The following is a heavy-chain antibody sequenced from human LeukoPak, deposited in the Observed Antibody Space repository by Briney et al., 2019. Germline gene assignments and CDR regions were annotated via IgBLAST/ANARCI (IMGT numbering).Heavy chain of an antibody. CDR3: AKDVGSGDSSSYYYFDY. V-gene: IGHV3-9*01. J-gene: IGHJ4*02. CDR1: GFTFDDYA. Sequence: GGSLRLSCAASGFTFDDYAVHWVRQAPGKGLEWVSGISWNSGSIGYADSVKGRFTISRDNAKNSLYLQMNSLRAEDTALYYCAKDVGSGDSSSYYYFDYWGQGTLVTVSS. D-gene: IGHD6-13*01. CDR2: ISWNSGSI.